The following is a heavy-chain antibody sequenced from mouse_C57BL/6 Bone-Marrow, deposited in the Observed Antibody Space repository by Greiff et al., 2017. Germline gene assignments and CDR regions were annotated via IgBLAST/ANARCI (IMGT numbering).Heavy chain of an antibody. CDR2: ISNLAYSI. Sequence: EVKLVESGGGLVQPGGSLKLSCAASGFTFSDYGMAWVRQAPRKGPEWVAFISNLAYSIYYADTVTGRFTISRANAKNPLYLEMSSLRSEDTAMYYCARAPGGAMDYWGQGTSVTVSS. J-gene: IGHJ4*01. CDR3: ARAPGGAMDY. D-gene: IGHD3-1*01. V-gene: IGHV5-15*01. CDR1: GFTFSDYG.